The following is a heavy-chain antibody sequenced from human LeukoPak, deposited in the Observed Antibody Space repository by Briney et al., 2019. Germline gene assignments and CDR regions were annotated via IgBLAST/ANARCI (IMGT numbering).Heavy chain of an antibody. CDR2: IKQDGSEK. J-gene: IGHJ4*02. CDR1: GFTFSSYW. V-gene: IGHV3-7*01. D-gene: IGHD1-7*01. Sequence: AGGSLRLSCAASGFTFSSYWMGWVRQAPGKGLEGVANIKQDGSEKYYVDSVKGRFTISRDNAKNSLYLQMYSLRAEDTAVYYCARASYWNYEYRRDFDYWGQGTLVTVSS. CDR3: ARASYWNYEYRRDFDY.